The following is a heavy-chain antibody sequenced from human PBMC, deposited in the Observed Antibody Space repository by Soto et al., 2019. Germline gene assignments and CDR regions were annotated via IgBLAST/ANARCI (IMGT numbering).Heavy chain of an antibody. CDR2: ISWNSGYI. CDR3: ARLGYFDNSGYSYFDS. V-gene: IGHV3-9*01. Sequence: GGSLRLSCAASGFTFDDYALHWVRQAPGKGLEWVSSISWNSGYIDYADSVRGRFTISRDSSENTLSLQMNSLRAEDTAVYYCARLGYFDNSGYSYFDSWGHGTLVTVSS. CDR1: GFTFDDYA. J-gene: IGHJ5*01. D-gene: IGHD3-22*01.